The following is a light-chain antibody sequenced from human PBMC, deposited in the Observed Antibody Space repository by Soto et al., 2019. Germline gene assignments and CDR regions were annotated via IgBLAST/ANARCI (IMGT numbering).Light chain of an antibody. Sequence: VMTQSPATLSLSPGERATLSCRASQSVSTYLAWYHQKPGQAPRLLIHEATNRATGIPARFSGSGSGTDFSLTISSLGRESVALSYCQLRRNWYRPWTFGQGTKVEIK. V-gene: IGKV3D-11*02. J-gene: IGKJ1*01. CDR3: QLRRNWYRPWT. CDR2: EAT. CDR1: QSVSTY.